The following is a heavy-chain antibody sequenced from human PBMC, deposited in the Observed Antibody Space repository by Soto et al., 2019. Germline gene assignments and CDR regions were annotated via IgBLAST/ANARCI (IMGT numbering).Heavy chain of an antibody. CDR1: GGSFSGYY. Sequence: QVQLQQWGAGLLKPSETLSLTCAVYGGSFSGYYWSWIRQPPGKGLEWIGEINHSGSTNYNPSRKSRVTISVDTSKNQFSLKLSSVTAADTAVYYCARNRPLGYCSSTSCYRRGEYYYYYMDVWGKGTTVTVSS. D-gene: IGHD2-2*01. J-gene: IGHJ6*03. CDR3: ARNRPLGYCSSTSCYRRGEYYYYYMDV. V-gene: IGHV4-34*01. CDR2: INHSGST.